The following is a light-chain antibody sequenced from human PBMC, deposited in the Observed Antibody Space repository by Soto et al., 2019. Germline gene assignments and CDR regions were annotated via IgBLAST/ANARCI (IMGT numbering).Light chain of an antibody. Sequence: VLTQSPDTLSLSPGERATLSCRASQSGSSQYLSWYQQRPGQPPRLLIYSVSIRANGIPDRFSGSGSGSGFNLPINRPEPEDFAVYYCQDFAYPQWTFGQGTKVEI. CDR1: QSGSSQY. V-gene: IGKV3-20*01. J-gene: IGKJ1*01. CDR3: QDFAYPQWT. CDR2: SVS.